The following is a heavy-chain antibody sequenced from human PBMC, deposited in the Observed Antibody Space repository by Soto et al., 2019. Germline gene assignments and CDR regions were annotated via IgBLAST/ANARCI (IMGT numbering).Heavy chain of an antibody. D-gene: IGHD2-15*01. J-gene: IGHJ6*02. Sequence: GESLKISCKSSGYSLATYWITWVRQMPGKGLEWMGRIDPSDSYINYSPSFQGRVTISADKSVNTAYLRWSSLEASHTAMYYWARLGDCTGGSCFSRYYYHGMDVWGQGTTVTVCS. V-gene: IGHV5-10-1*01. CDR2: IDPSDSYI. CDR1: GYSLATYW. CDR3: ARLGDCTGGSCFSRYYYHGMDV.